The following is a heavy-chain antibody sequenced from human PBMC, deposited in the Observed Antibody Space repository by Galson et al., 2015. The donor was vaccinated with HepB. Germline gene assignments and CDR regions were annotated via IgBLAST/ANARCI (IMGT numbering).Heavy chain of an antibody. V-gene: IGHV3-23*01. D-gene: IGHD6-19*01. CDR1: GFTFRSYA. CDR3: AKSSSGWSPYYFDY. J-gene: IGHJ4*02. CDR2: ITDHGDIT. Sequence: SLRLSCAASGFTFRSYAMDWIRQAPGKGLEWVSTITDHGDITYYADSVKGRFTFSRDNSKDTLCLQMDSLRVDDTAVYYCAKSSSGWSPYYFDYWAQGTLVTVSS.